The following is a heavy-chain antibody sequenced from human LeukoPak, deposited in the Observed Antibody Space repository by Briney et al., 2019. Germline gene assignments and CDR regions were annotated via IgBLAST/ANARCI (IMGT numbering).Heavy chain of an antibody. J-gene: IGHJ6*02. CDR3: ARSSSWYEYYYGMDV. CDR2: INAGNGNT. CDR1: GYTFTNYA. Sequence: ASVKVSCKASGYTFTNYAMHWVRQAPGQRLEWMGWINAGNGNTKYSQKFQGRVTITRDTSASTAYMELSSLRSEDRAVYYCARSSSWYEYYYGMDVWGQGTTVTVSS. D-gene: IGHD6-13*01. V-gene: IGHV1-3*01.